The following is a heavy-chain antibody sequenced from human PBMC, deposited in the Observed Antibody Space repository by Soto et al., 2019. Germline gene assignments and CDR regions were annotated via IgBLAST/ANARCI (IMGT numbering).Heavy chain of an antibody. D-gene: IGHD3-3*01. V-gene: IGHV4-34*01. Sequence: SETLSLTCAVYGGSFSGYYWSWIRQPPGKXLEWIGEINHSGSTNYNPSLKSRVTISVDTSKNQFSLKLSSVTAADTAVYYCARVVPAAILKGWVYYYDFWSGYFQRWFDPWGQGTLVTVSS. J-gene: IGHJ5*02. CDR3: ARVVPAAILKGWVYYYDFWSGYFQRWFDP. CDR1: GGSFSGYY. CDR2: INHSGST.